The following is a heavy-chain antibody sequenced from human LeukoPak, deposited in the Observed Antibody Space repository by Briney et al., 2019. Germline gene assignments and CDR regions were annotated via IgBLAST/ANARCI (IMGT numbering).Heavy chain of an antibody. D-gene: IGHD6-19*01. J-gene: IGHJ4*02. V-gene: IGHV4-39*01. CDR1: GGSISSSSYY. CDR3: ARPSIAVAGAFDY. CDR2: IYYSGST. Sequence: SETLSLTCTVSGGSISSSSYYWGWIRQPPGKGLEWIGNIYYSGSTYYNPSLKSRVTISVDTSKNQFSLKLSSVTAADTAVYYCARPSIAVAGAFDYWGQGTLVTVSS.